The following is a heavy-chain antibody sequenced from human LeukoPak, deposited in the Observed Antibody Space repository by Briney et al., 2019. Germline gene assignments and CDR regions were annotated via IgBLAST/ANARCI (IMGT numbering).Heavy chain of an antibody. D-gene: IGHD6-13*01. J-gene: IGHJ6*03. CDR3: VRDPSYGSSWYYYMDV. CDR1: GFTFGSYA. V-gene: IGHV3-23*01. Sequence: GGSLRLSCAASGFTFGSYAMYWVRQAPGKGLEWASGISGSGGSTFYADSVKGRFTISRDNSKNSLYLQMDSLRVEDTAVYYCVRDPSYGSSWYYYMDVWGKGTTVTVSS. CDR2: ISGSGGST.